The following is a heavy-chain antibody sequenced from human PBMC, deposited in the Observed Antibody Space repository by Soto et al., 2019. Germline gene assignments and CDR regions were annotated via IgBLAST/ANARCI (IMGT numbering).Heavy chain of an antibody. CDR3: ARDRGPSSGYYPYWFDP. V-gene: IGHV1-69*12. CDR2: IIPIFGTA. D-gene: IGHD3-22*01. Sequence: QVQLVQSGAEVKKPGSSVKVSCKASGGTFSSYAINWVRQAPGQGLEWMGGIIPIFGTANYARKFQGRVTITADESTSTAYMYLSSLRSEDTAVYYCARDRGPSSGYYPYWFDPWGQGTLVTVSS. J-gene: IGHJ5*02. CDR1: GGTFSSYA.